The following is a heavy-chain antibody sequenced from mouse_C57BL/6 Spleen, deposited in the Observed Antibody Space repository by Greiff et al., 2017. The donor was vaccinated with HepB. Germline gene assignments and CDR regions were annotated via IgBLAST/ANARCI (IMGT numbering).Heavy chain of an antibody. V-gene: IGHV1-22*01. CDR3: AMRDYGSSYDYFDY. Sequence: VQLQQSGPELVKPGASVKMSCKASGYTFTDYNMHWVKQSHGKSLEWIGYINPNNGGTSYNQKFKGKATLTVNKSSSTAYMELRSLTAEDSAVYYCAMRDYGSSYDYFDYWGQGTTLTVSS. CDR2: INPNNGGT. CDR1: GYTFTDYN. J-gene: IGHJ2*01. D-gene: IGHD1-1*01.